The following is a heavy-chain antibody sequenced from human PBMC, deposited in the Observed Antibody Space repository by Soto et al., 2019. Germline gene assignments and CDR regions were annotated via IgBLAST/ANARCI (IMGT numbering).Heavy chain of an antibody. CDR3: AKGTTIFGVATVDY. J-gene: IGHJ4*02. D-gene: IGHD3-3*01. CDR1: GYTFTGYY. Sequence: ASVKVSCKASGYTFTGYYMHWVRQAPGQGLEWMGWINPNSGGTNYAQKFQGRVTMTRDTSISTAYMELSRLRSDDTAVYYCAKGTTIFGVATVDYWGQGTLVTVSS. V-gene: IGHV1-2*02. CDR2: INPNSGGT.